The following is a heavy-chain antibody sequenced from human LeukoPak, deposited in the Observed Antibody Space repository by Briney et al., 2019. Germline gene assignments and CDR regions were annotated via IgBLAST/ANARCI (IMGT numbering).Heavy chain of an antibody. CDR2: IYYSGST. Sequence: PSETLSLTCTVSGGTISSSSYYWGWIRQPPGKGLEWIGSIYYSGSTYYNPSLKSRVTISVDTSKNQFSLKLSSVTAADTAVYYCARGTYYDFWSGYYFDSYYYYYMDVWGKGTTVTGSS. V-gene: IGHV4-39*07. D-gene: IGHD3-3*01. CDR3: ARGTYYDFWSGYYFDSYYYYYMDV. J-gene: IGHJ6*03. CDR1: GGTISSSSYY.